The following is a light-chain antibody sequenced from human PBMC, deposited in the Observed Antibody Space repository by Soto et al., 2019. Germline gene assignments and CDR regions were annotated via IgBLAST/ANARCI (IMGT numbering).Light chain of an antibody. CDR2: GAS. CDR3: QKYSDWTPWT. J-gene: IGKJ1*01. V-gene: IGKV3-15*01. CDR1: ENINNR. Sequence: EVVMTQSPATLSVSPGERATLSCRASENINNRLAWYQQAPGQAPRLLIYGASTRATGIPDRFRGSGSGTEFTPAIESLQSEDFAVYYCQKYSDWTPWTFGQGTKVEIK.